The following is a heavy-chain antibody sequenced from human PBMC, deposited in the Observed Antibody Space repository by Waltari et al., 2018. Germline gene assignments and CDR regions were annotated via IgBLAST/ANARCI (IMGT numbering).Heavy chain of an antibody. V-gene: IGHV3-23*01. D-gene: IGHD2-8*01. J-gene: IGHJ3*02. CDR1: GFTFSSYA. CDR3: AKEPTLYSAEEGAFDI. Sequence: EVQLLESGGGLVQPGGSLRLSCAASGFTFSSYAMSWVRQAPGKGLEWVSAISGMGGSTNYADSGKGRFTISRDNSKNTLYLQMNSLRAEDTAVYYCAKEPTLYSAEEGAFDIWGQGTMVTVSS. CDR2: ISGMGGST.